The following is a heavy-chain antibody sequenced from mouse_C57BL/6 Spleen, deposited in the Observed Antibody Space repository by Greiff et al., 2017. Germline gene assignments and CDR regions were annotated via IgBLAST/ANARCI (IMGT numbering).Heavy chain of an antibody. J-gene: IGHJ4*01. D-gene: IGHD1-1*01. Sequence: QVQLQQPGAELVKPGASVKLSCKASGYTFTSYWMHWVKQRPGQGLEWIGMIHPNSGSTNYNEKFKSKATLTVDKSSSTAYMQLSSLTSEYSAVXYWARAELDYDGSSYDAMDYWGQGTSVTVSS. CDR2: IHPNSGST. V-gene: IGHV1-64*01. CDR1: GYTFTSYW. CDR3: ARAELDYDGSSYDAMDY.